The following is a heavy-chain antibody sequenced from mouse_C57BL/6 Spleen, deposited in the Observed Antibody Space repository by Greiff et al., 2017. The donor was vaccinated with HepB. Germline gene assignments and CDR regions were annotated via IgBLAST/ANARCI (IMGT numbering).Heavy chain of an antibody. CDR2: ISYSGST. J-gene: IGHJ1*03. CDR3: ARGGTGTGYFDV. V-gene: IGHV3-1*01. D-gene: IGHD4-1*01. CDR1: GYSITSGYD. Sequence: EVKVVESGPGMVKPSQSLSLTCTVTGYSITSGYDWHWIRHFPGNKLEWMGYISYSGSTNYNPSLKSRISITHDTSKNHFFLKLNSVTTEDTATYYCARGGTGTGYFDVWGTGTTVTVSS.